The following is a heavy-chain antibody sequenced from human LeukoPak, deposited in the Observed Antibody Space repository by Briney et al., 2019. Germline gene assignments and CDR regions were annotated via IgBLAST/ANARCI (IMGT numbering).Heavy chain of an antibody. Sequence: SETLSLTCGVSGASVSSIGYSWSWIRQPPGRGLEWIGYIYQSGSASYNPSLQSRVTISIDKSKNQFSLNLNSVTAADTAVYYCARNSYYDNSGEGAFDIWGQGTMVTVSS. CDR2: IYQSGSA. V-gene: IGHV4-30-2*01. J-gene: IGHJ3*02. CDR3: ARNSYYDNSGEGAFDI. CDR1: GASVSSIGYS. D-gene: IGHD3-22*01.